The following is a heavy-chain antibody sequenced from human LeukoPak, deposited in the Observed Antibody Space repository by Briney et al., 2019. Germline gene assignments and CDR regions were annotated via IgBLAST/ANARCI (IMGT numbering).Heavy chain of an antibody. V-gene: IGHV3-15*01. CDR3: TTDPRPWELLPFDY. D-gene: IGHD1-26*01. CDR1: GFIVSSVY. CDR2: IKSKTDGGTT. Sequence: GGSLRLSCAASGFIVSSVYMSWVRQSPGKGLEWVGRIKSKTDGGTTDYAAPVKGRFTISRDDSKNTLYLQMNSLKTEDTAVYYCTTDPRPWELLPFDYWGQGTLVTVSS. J-gene: IGHJ4*02.